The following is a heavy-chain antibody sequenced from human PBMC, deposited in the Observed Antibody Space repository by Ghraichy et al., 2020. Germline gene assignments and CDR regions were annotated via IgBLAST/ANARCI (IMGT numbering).Heavy chain of an antibody. Sequence: GGSLRLSCAASGFTFSSYSMNWVRQAPGKGLEWVSSISSSSSYIYYADSVKGRFTISRDNAKNSLYLQMNSLRAEDTAVYYCARAVSGYGSDAFDIWGQGTMVTVSS. D-gene: IGHD5-12*01. CDR1: GFTFSSYS. CDR3: ARAVSGYGSDAFDI. CDR2: ISSSSSYI. V-gene: IGHV3-21*01. J-gene: IGHJ3*02.